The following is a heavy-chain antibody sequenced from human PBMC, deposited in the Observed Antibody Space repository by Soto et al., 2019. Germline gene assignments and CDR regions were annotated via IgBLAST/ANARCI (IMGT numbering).Heavy chain of an antibody. Sequence: QVQLVESGGGVVQPGRSVRLSCAASGFAFSSYAMHWVRQAPGKGLEWVAVISYDGSNKYYADSVKGRFTISRDNSKNTLYLKMNSLRAEDTAVYYCARDLSGSGDWGQGTLVTVSS. CDR3: ARDLSGSGD. CDR1: GFAFSSYA. CDR2: ISYDGSNK. J-gene: IGHJ4*02. D-gene: IGHD3-10*01. V-gene: IGHV3-30-3*01.